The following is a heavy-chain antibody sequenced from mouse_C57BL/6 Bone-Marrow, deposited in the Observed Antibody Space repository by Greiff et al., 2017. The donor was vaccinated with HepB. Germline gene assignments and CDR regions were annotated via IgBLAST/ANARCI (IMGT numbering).Heavy chain of an antibody. CDR2: ISSGSSTI. Sequence: EVHLVESGGGLVKPGGSLQLSCAASGFTFSDYGMHWVRQAPEKGLEWVAYISSGSSTIYYADTVKGRFTISRDNAKNTLFLQMTSLRSEDTAMYYCARPNGYSFAYWGQGTLVTVSA. V-gene: IGHV5-17*01. D-gene: IGHD2-3*01. CDR1: GFTFSDYG. CDR3: ARPNGYSFAY. J-gene: IGHJ3*01.